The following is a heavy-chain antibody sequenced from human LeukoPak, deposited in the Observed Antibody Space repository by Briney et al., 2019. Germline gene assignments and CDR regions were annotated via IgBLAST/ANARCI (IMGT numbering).Heavy chain of an antibody. CDR3: AKVILTGYYYDS. V-gene: IGHV3-30*02. Sequence: GGSLRLSCAASGFTFSNFGMHWVRQVPGKGLEWVSFIRHDEDTQYYSDSVKGRFTISRDNSKNTLYLQMNSLRVEDTALYYCAKVILTGYYYDSWGQGALVTVSS. D-gene: IGHD3-9*01. CDR1: GFTFSNFG. J-gene: IGHJ5*01. CDR2: IRHDEDTQ.